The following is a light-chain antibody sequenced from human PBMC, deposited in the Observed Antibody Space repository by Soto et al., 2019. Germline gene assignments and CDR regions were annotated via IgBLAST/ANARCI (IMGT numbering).Light chain of an antibody. CDR3: SSYTSRTTLNV. CDR2: EVN. CDR1: SSDVGGYNY. J-gene: IGLJ1*01. V-gene: IGLV2-14*01. Sequence: QSVLTQPASVSGSPGQSITISCTGTSSDVGGYNYVSWYQHHPGKAPKLMIYEVNNRPSGVSNRFSGSKSGNTASLTISGLQAEDEADHYCSSYTSRTTLNVFGSGTKVTVL.